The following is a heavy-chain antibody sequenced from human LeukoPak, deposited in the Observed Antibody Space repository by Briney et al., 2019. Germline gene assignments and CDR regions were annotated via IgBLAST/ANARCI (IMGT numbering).Heavy chain of an antibody. CDR3: ARVKIAAADNWFDP. CDR1: GYSISSGFY. Sequence: SETLSLTCSVSGYSISSGFYWGWIRQPPGKGLEWIGSIYHSGSTYYNPSLKSRVTISVDTSKNQFSLKLSSVTAADTAVYYCARVKIAAADNWFDPWGQGTLVTVSS. V-gene: IGHV4-38-2*02. D-gene: IGHD6-13*01. CDR2: IYHSGST. J-gene: IGHJ5*02.